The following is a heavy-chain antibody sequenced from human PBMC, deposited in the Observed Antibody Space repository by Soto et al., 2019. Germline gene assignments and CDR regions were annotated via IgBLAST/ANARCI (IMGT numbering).Heavy chain of an antibody. CDR3: ARDDIMITFGEAFDI. CDR1: GYTFTSYG. J-gene: IGHJ3*02. D-gene: IGHD3-16*01. CDR2: ISAYNGNT. V-gene: IGHV1-18*04. Sequence: ASVKVSCKASGYTFTSYGISWVRQAPGQGLEWMGWISAYNGNTNYTQKLQGRVTMTTDTSTSTAYMELRSLRSDDAAVYYCARDDIMITFGEAFDIWGQGTKVTVS.